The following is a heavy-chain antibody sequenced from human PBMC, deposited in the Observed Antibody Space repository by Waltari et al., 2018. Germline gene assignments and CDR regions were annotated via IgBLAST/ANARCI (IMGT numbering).Heavy chain of an antibody. J-gene: IGHJ6*02. V-gene: IGHV3-23*01. Sequence: EVQLLESGGGLVQPGGSLRLSCAASGFTFSSYAMSWVRQAPGKGLEWVSAISGSGGSTYYADAVKGRFTISRDNSKNTLYLQMNSLRAEDTAVYYCAKEVTMVRGGYYYGMDVWGQGTTVTVSS. CDR2: ISGSGGST. CDR3: AKEVTMVRGGYYYGMDV. CDR1: GFTFSSYA. D-gene: IGHD3-10*01.